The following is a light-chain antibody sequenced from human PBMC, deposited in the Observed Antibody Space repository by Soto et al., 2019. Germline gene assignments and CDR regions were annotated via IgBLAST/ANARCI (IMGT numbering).Light chain of an antibody. Sequence: EIVMTQAPATLAVSPGERATLSCRASQSVAINLAWYQQKPGQAPRLLVYGASTRATSIPARFSGSGSGTEFTLTISSLQSEDFAVYYCQQYNYWPPFFGGGTKVDIK. V-gene: IGKV3-15*01. CDR1: QSVAIN. CDR3: QQYNYWPPF. CDR2: GAS. J-gene: IGKJ4*01.